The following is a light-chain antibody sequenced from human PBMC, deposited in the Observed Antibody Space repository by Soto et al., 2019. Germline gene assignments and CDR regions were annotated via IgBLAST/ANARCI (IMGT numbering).Light chain of an antibody. CDR1: QSVSSY. V-gene: IGKV3-11*01. CDR3: QQSFSPPFA. CDR2: DAS. Sequence: EIVLTQSPATLSLSPGERATLSCRASQSVSSYLAWYQQKPGQAPRLLIYDASNRATGIPARFSGSGSGTDFTLTISSLEPEDFASYYCQQSFSPPFAFGQETKLEIE. J-gene: IGKJ2*01.